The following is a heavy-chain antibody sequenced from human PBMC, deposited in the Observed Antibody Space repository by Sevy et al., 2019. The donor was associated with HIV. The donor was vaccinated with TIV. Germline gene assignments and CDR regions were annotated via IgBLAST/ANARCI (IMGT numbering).Heavy chain of an antibody. CDR1: GFTFSDYG. CDR2: ISNSGAGT. Sequence: GGCLRLSCAASGFTFSDYGMTWVRQAPGKGLECVSSISNSGAGTYYADSVKGRFIISRDNSKNTVYLQMNSLRAEDTATYYCGKCRTTGMTDWFDSWGQGTLVTVSS. J-gene: IGHJ5*01. CDR3: GKCRTTGMTDWFDS. V-gene: IGHV3-23*01. D-gene: IGHD1-1*01.